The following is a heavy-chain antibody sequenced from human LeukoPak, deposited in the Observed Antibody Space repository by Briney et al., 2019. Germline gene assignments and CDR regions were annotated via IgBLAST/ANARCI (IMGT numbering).Heavy chain of an antibody. V-gene: IGHV1-69*13. CDR3: ARDRFYCSSTSCYLDY. J-gene: IGHJ4*02. Sequence: GASVKVSCKASGGTFSSYAISWVRQAPGQGLEWMGGIIPIFGTANYAQKFQGRVTITADESTSTAYKELSSLRSEDTAVYYCARDRFYCSSTSCYLDYWGQGTLVTVSS. CDR2: IIPIFGTA. CDR1: GGTFSSYA. D-gene: IGHD2-2*01.